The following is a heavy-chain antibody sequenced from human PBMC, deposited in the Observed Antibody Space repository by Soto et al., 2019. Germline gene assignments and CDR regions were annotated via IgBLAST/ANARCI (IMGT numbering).Heavy chain of an antibody. J-gene: IGHJ5*02. V-gene: IGHV1-69*13. Sequence: SVKVSCKASGGTFSSYAISWVRQAPGQGLEWMGGIIPIFGTANYAQKFQGRVTITADESTSTAYMELSSLRSEDTAVYYCARDPQDIVLVPAATMEPYNWFDPWGQGTLVTVSS. CDR3: ARDPQDIVLVPAATMEPYNWFDP. CDR2: IIPIFGTA. CDR1: GGTFSSYA. D-gene: IGHD2-2*01.